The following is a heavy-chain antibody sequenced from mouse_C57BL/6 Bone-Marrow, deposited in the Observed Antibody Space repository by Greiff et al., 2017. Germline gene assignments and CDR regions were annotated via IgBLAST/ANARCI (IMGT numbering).Heavy chain of an antibody. CDR3: ARGDYSNYYFDY. D-gene: IGHD2-5*01. J-gene: IGHJ2*01. V-gene: IGHV1-50*01. CDR1: GYTFTSYW. Sequence: QVQLQQPGAELVKPGASVKLSCKASGYTFTSYWMQWVKQRPGQGLEWIGEIDPSDSYTNYNQKFKGKATLTVDTSSSTAYMQLSSLTSEDSAVYDCARGDYSNYYFDYWGQGTTLTVSS. CDR2: IDPSDSYT.